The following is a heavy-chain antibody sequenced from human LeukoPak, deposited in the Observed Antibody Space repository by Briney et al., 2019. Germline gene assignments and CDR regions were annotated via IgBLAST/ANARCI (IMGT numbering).Heavy chain of an antibody. Sequence: ASVRVSCKASGYTFTGYYMHWVRQAPGPGLEWMGWINPNSGGTNYAQNFQGRVTMTGDTSISTAYMELSRLRSDDTALYYCARASGRYSDAFDIWGQGTMVTVSS. CDR3: ARASGRYSDAFDI. CDR2: INPNSGGT. CDR1: GYTFTGYY. V-gene: IGHV1-2*02. D-gene: IGHD1-26*01. J-gene: IGHJ3*02.